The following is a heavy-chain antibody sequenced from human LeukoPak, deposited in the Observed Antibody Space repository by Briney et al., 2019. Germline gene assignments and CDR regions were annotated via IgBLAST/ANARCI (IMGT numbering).Heavy chain of an antibody. CDR2: IYYTGST. Sequence: SETLSLTCTVSGGSINNYYWSWVRQPPGAGLEWLAYIYYTGSTNYNPSLKTRLTISVDTSKNQFSLRLNSVTAADTAVYYCARGGSYYFDYWGQGTLVTVSS. V-gene: IGHV4-59*12. CDR1: GGSINNYY. CDR3: ARGGSYYFDY. D-gene: IGHD1-26*01. J-gene: IGHJ4*02.